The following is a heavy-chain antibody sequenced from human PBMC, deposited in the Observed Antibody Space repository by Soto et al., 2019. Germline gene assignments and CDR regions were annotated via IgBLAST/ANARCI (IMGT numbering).Heavy chain of an antibody. Sequence: GGSLRLSCAASGFTFSSYGMHWVRQAPGKGLEWVAVIWYDGSNKYYADSVKGRFTISRDNSKNTLYLQMNSLRAEDTAVYYCECTLDSSAFDYWGQGTLVTVSS. CDR1: GFTFSSYG. J-gene: IGHJ4*02. CDR2: IWYDGSNK. D-gene: IGHD3-22*01. V-gene: IGHV3-33*01. CDR3: ECTLDSSAFDY.